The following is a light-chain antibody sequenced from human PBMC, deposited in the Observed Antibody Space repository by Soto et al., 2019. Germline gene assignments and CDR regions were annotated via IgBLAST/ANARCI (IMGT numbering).Light chain of an antibody. CDR1: QSVSTNF. CDR3: QQYGRTSWT. Sequence: EIVLTQSPGTLSLSPGEGATLSCRASQSVSTNFFAWYQQKPGQAPRLLIYGAPTRATGIPDRFSGSGSGTDFTLTICRLEPEDCSVYYCQQYGRTSWTFGQGTKVDIK. J-gene: IGKJ1*01. CDR2: GAP. V-gene: IGKV3-20*01.